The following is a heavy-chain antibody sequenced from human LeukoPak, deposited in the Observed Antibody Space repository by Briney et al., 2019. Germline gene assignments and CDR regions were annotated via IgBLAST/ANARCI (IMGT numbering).Heavy chain of an antibody. CDR3: AGSDTTGYTPREWDYWYFDL. CDR1: GFTFSTYS. J-gene: IGHJ2*01. V-gene: IGHV3-21*01. D-gene: IGHD1-1*01. Sequence: PGGSLRLSCAASGFTFSTYSMHWVRQAPGKGLERVSSISTGSSYIYSADSVKGRFTISRDNAKNSLYLQLNSLRAEDTAVYYCAGSDTTGYTPREWDYWYFDLWGRGTLVTVSS. CDR2: ISTGSSYI.